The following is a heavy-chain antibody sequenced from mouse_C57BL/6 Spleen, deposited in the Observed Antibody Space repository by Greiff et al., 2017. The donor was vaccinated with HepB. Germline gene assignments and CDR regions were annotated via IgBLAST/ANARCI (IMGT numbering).Heavy chain of an antibody. V-gene: IGHV1-76*01. J-gene: IGHJ3*01. Sequence: QVQLQQSGAELVRPGASVKLSCKASGYTFTDYYINWVKQRPGQGLEWIARIYPGSGNTYYNEKFKGKATLTAEKSSSTAYMQLSSLTSEDSAVYFCAAYYYGSSSTFAYWGQGTLVTVSA. CDR2: IYPGSGNT. D-gene: IGHD1-1*01. CDR1: GYTFTDYY. CDR3: AAYYYGSSSTFAY.